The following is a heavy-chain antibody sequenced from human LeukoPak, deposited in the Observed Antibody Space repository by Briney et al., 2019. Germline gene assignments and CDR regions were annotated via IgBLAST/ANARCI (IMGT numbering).Heavy chain of an antibody. D-gene: IGHD3-3*01. V-gene: IGHV4-31*03. CDR3: ARDTRFGGFDY. Sequence: SETLSLTCTVSGGSISSGGYYWSWIRQRPGKGLEWIGYIYYSGSTYYNPSLKSRVTISVDTSKNQFSLKLSSVTAADTAVYYCARDTRFGGFDYWGQGTLVTVSS. CDR1: GGSISSGGYY. J-gene: IGHJ4*02. CDR2: IYYSGST.